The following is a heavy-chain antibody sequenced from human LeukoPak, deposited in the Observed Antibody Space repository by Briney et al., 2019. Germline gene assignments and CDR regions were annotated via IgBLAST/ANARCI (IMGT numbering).Heavy chain of an antibody. CDR3: VRAVVVAASYRFDP. D-gene: IGHD2-15*01. CDR2: IKQDGSEM. Sequence: GGSLRLSCTASGFTFSHYWMSWVRQAPGKGLEWVANIKQDGSEMHYVDSVKGRSTISRDNANNSLYLQMNSLRAEDTAVYYCVRAVVVAASYRFDPWGQGTLVTVSS. V-gene: IGHV3-7*03. J-gene: IGHJ5*02. CDR1: GFTFSHYW.